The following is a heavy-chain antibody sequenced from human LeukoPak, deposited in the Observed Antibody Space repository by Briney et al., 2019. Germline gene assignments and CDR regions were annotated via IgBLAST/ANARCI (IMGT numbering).Heavy chain of an antibody. CDR3: VRAVVVAASYRFDP. D-gene: IGHD2-15*01. CDR2: IKQDGSEM. Sequence: GGSLRLSCTASGFTFSHYWMSWVRQAPGKGLEWVANIKQDGSEMHYVDSVKGRSTISRDNANNSLYLQMNSLRAEDTAVYYCVRAVVVAASYRFDPWGQGTLVTVSS. V-gene: IGHV3-7*03. J-gene: IGHJ5*02. CDR1: GFTFSHYW.